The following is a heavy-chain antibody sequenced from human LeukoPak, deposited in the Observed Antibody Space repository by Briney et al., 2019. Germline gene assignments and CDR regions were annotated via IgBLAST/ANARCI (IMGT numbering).Heavy chain of an antibody. Sequence: GGSLRLSCVASGFTFSNYYMSWIRQAPGKGLEWVSSISSISSTIYYADSVKGRFTISRDNAKNSLYLQMNSLRAEDTALYYCAGVLEYGGGGEAFDYWGQGALVTVCS. J-gene: IGHJ4*02. CDR1: GFTFSNYY. D-gene: IGHD1-26*01. V-gene: IGHV3-11*04. CDR2: ISSISSTI. CDR3: AGVLEYGGGGEAFDY.